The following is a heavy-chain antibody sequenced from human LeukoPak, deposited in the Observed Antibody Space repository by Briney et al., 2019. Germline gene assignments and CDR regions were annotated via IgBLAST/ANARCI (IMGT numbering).Heavy chain of an antibody. CDR3: ARNDFWQGYYYYGMDV. V-gene: IGHV3-53*04. D-gene: IGHD3-3*01. Sequence: PEGSLRLSCAASGFTFSNYAMAWVRQAPGKGLEWVSVIGTGGDTYYADSVKGRFTISRHNSKNTLYLQMNSLRAEDTAVYYCARNDFWQGYYYYGMDVWGQGTTVTVSS. CDR1: GFTFSNYA. J-gene: IGHJ6*02. CDR2: IGTGGDT.